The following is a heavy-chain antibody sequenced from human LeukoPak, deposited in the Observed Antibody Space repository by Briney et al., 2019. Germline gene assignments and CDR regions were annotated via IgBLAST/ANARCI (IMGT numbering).Heavy chain of an antibody. CDR1: GYTFTGYY. CDR3: ARDGCSSTSCYTGSWFDP. D-gene: IGHD2-2*02. J-gene: IGHJ5*02. CDR2: INPNSGGT. Sequence: ASVKVSCKASGYTFTGYYMHWVRQAPGQGLEWMGWINPNSGGTNYTQKFQGRVTMTRDTSISTAYMELSRLRSDDTAVYYCARDGCSSTSCYTGSWFDPWGQGTLVTVSS. V-gene: IGHV1-2*02.